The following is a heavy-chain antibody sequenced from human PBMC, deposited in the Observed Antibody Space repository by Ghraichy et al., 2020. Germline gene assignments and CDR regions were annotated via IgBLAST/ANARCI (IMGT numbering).Heavy chain of an antibody. Sequence: GGSLRLSCEASGMTFSNYWMHWVRQVPGKGLVWVARINTDGTTTNHADSVKGRFTISRDNARNTLYLQMNSLRDEDTAVYYCARDVGGAYSFWGQGTLVTVS. CDR1: GMTFSNYW. CDR3: ARDVGGAYSF. CDR2: INTDGTTT. J-gene: IGHJ4*02. V-gene: IGHV3-74*01. D-gene: IGHD1-26*01.